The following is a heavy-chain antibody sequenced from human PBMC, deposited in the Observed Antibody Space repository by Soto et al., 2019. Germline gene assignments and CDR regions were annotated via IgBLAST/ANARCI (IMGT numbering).Heavy chain of an antibody. CDR1: GGSISSYY. J-gene: IGHJ3*02. Sequence: QVQLQESGPGLVKPSETLSLTCTVSGGSISSYYWNWIRQPPGKGLEWIGYIYYSGSTNYNPSLKSRVTMSVDTSKNQFSLKLSSLTAADTAVYYCARGSVTATIWGQGTMVTVSS. D-gene: IGHD2-21*02. V-gene: IGHV4-59*01. CDR2: IYYSGST. CDR3: ARGSVTATI.